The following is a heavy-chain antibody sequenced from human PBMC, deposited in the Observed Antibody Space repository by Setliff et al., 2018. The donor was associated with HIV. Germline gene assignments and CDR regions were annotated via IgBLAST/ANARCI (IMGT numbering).Heavy chain of an antibody. CDR1: GASISSHY. J-gene: IGHJ1*01. V-gene: IGHV4-59*11. CDR2: MYFSGNA. D-gene: IGHD6-19*01. CDR3: ARGGSSGWYAVVHFKY. Sequence: SETLSLTCSVSGASISSHYWNWIRQAPGKGLEWIGTMYFSGNARNNPSLKSRVTISLDTSKNQLSLNLTSVTAADTAVYYCARGGSSGWYAVVHFKYWGQGTLVTVSS.